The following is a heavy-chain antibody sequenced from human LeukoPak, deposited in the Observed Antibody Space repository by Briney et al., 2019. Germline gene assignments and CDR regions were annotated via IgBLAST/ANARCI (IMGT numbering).Heavy chain of an antibody. D-gene: IGHD6-6*01. J-gene: IGHJ4*02. Sequence: GRSLRLSCAASGFTFSGYGIHWVRQAPGQRLEWVALIWYDGSKKYYADSVKGRFTISRDNTKNTLYLQLNSLRADDTAVYYCARAHSSSSTFDLWGQGTLVTVSS. CDR1: GFTFSGYG. CDR2: IWYDGSKK. V-gene: IGHV3-33*01. CDR3: ARAHSSSSTFDL.